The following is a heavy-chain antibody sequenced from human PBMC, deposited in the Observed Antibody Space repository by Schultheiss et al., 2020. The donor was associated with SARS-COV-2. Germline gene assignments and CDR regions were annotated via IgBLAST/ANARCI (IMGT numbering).Heavy chain of an antibody. Sequence: SQTLSLTCAVYGGSFSGYYWSWIRQPPGKGLEWIGEINHSGSTNYNPSLKSRVTISVDTSKNQFSLKLSSVTAADTAVYYCAGTYESGTEYWGQGTLVTVSS. J-gene: IGHJ4*02. CDR3: AGTYESGTEY. D-gene: IGHD1-1*01. CDR2: INHSGST. CDR1: GGSFSGYY. V-gene: IGHV4-34*01.